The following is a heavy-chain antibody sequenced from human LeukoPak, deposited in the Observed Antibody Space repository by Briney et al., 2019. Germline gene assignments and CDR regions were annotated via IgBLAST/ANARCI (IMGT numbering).Heavy chain of an antibody. D-gene: IGHD5-18*01. V-gene: IGHV3-21*01. CDR2: ISSSSSYI. J-gene: IGHJ4*02. Sequence: GGSLRLSCAASGFTFSNYNMNWVRQAPGKGLEWVSSISSSSSYIYYADSVKGRFTISRDNTKNSLYLQMNSLRDEDTAVYYCARAVSGYIYGYGYWGQGTLVTVSS. CDR1: GFTFSNYN. CDR3: ARAVSGYIYGYGY.